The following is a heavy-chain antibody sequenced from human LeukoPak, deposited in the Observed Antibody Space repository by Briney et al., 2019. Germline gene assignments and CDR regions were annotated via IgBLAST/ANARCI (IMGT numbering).Heavy chain of an antibody. CDR3: ARGATVTTTFDY. CDR1: GGSISSGSYY. J-gene: IGHJ4*02. CDR2: IYTSGST. V-gene: IGHV4-61*02. Sequence: SETLSLTCTVSGGSISSGSYYWSWIRQPAGKGLEWIGRIYTSGSTNYNPSLKSRVTISVDTSKNQFSLKLSSVTAADTAVYYCARGATVTTTFDYWGQGTLVTVSS. D-gene: IGHD4-17*01.